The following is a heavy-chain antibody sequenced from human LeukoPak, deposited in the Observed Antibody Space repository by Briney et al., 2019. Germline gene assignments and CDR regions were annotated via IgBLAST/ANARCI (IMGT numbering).Heavy chain of an antibody. CDR3: AAAAGRGGFLNY. Sequence: GGSLRLSCAASGFTLSDYYMSWIRQAPGKGLEWVSYISSSGSTIYYADSVKGRFTISRDNAKNPLYLQMNSLRAEDTAVYYCAAAAGRGGFLNYWGQGTLVTVSS. CDR1: GFTLSDYY. D-gene: IGHD6-13*01. V-gene: IGHV3-11*04. J-gene: IGHJ4*02. CDR2: ISSSGSTI.